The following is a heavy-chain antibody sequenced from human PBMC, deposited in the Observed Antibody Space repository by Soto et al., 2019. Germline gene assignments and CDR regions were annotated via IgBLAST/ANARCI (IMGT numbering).Heavy chain of an antibody. CDR3: ANKGVGNFDY. J-gene: IGHJ4*02. CDR2: ISYDGSNK. Sequence: QVQLVESGGGVVQPGRSLRLSCAASGFTFSSYGMHWVRQAPGKGLEWVAVISYDGSNKYYADSVKGRFTISRDNSKNTLYLQMNSLRAEDTAVYYCANKGVGNFDYWGQGTLVTVSS. CDR1: GFTFSSYG. D-gene: IGHD1-26*01. V-gene: IGHV3-30*18.